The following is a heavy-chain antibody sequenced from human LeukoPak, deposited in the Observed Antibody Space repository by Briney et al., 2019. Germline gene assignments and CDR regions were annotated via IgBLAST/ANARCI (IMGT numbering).Heavy chain of an antibody. CDR3: ARDTRADINNWYNYFDP. Sequence: GASVKVSCEASGYTFTNYGISWVRQAPGQGLEWMGWISSYNGNTNYAQKLQGRVTMTTDTSTSKNYRELRSLRSDDTAVYYCARDTRADINNWYNYFDPWGQGTLVTVSS. J-gene: IGHJ5*02. V-gene: IGHV1-18*01. CDR1: GYTFTNYG. CDR2: ISSYNGNT. D-gene: IGHD1-20*01.